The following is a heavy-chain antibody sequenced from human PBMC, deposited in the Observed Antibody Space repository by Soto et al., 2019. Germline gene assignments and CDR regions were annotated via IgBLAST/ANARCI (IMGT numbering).Heavy chain of an antibody. CDR2: ISTAGNS. Sequence: EVQLLESGGGLVQPGGSLRLSCAASGFTFSSYDMHWVRQVIGKGLEWVSAISTAGNSHYADSVKGRFTISRENAKNSLYLQMNSLPAGDTAVYYCAREWEVTGYWYFDLWGRGTLVTVSS. CDR3: AREWEVTGYWYFDL. CDR1: GFTFSSYD. J-gene: IGHJ2*01. D-gene: IGHD3-9*01. V-gene: IGHV3-13*01.